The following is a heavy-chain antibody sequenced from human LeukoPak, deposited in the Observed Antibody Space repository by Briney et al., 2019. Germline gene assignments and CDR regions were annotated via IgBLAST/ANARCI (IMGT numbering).Heavy chain of an antibody. CDR2: INPTGGST. J-gene: IGHJ4*02. CDR1: RYTLASYY. CDR3: TRGPPTFSAY. V-gene: IGHV1-46*01. Sequence: GGSVKVSRKASRYTLASYYMHGVRPAPGQGLEWRGIINPTGGSTSYAQKFQGRDTMTRDTSTSTVSMELSSPRSENTAVYYCTRGPPTFSAYWGQGTPVTVSS. D-gene: IGHD3-9*01.